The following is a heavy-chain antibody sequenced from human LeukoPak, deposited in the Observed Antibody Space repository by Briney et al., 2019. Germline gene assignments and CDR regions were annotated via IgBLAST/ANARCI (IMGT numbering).Heavy chain of an antibody. CDR2: ISSSGSTI. J-gene: IGHJ4*02. Sequence: PGGSLRLSCAASGFTFSDYYMSWIRQAPGKGLEWVSYISSSGSTIYYADSVKGRFTISRDNAKNSPYLQMNSLRAEDTAVYYCAKDPRTLEWLFSYFDYWGQGTLVTVSS. CDR3: AKDPRTLEWLFSYFDY. D-gene: IGHD3-3*01. CDR1: GFTFSDYY. V-gene: IGHV3-11*04.